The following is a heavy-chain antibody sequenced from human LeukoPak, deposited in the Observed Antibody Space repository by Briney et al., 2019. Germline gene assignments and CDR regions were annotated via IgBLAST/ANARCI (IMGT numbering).Heavy chain of an antibody. CDR2: IYYTGST. J-gene: IGHJ4*02. D-gene: IGHD6-6*01. CDR3: ARHRAYSSSSPFDY. V-gene: IGHV4-59*08. Sequence: KPSETLSLTCSVSGGSISSLYWSWIRQPPGKGLEWIGYIYYTGSTNYNPSLKSRVTMFVDMSKNQFSLRLSSVTAADTAVYYRARHRAYSSSSPFDYWGQGTLVTVPS. CDR1: GGSISSLY.